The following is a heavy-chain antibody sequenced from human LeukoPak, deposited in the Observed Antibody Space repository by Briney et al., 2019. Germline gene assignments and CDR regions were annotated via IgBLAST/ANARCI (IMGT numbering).Heavy chain of an antibody. CDR3: ARGHASVRDGFDI. CDR1: GYTFTGYY. Sequence: ASVKVSCKASGYTFTGYYMHWVRQAPGQGLEWMGWINPNSGNTGYAQKFQGRVTITRNTSISTAYMELSSLRSEDTAVYYCARGHASVRDGFDIWGQGTMVTVSS. V-gene: IGHV1-8*03. J-gene: IGHJ3*02. CDR2: INPNSGNT. D-gene: IGHD3-10*01.